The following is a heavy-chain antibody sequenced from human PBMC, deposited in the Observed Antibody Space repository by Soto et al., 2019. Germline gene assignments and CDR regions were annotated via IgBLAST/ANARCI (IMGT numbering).Heavy chain of an antibody. Sequence: QVQLVQSGAEVKKPGSSVKVSCKASGGTFSSYAISWVRQAPGQGLEWMGGIIPIFGTANYAQKFQGRVKITADESTSTAYMGLSSLRSEDTAVYYCARLPRKEGRYPPGEWGQGTLVTVSS. CDR3: ARLPRKEGRYPPGE. V-gene: IGHV1-69*01. CDR1: GGTFSSYA. J-gene: IGHJ4*02. CDR2: IIPIFGTA. D-gene: IGHD3-10*01.